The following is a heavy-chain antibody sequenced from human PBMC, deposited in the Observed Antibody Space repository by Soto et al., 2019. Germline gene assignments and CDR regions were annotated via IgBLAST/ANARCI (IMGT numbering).Heavy chain of an antibody. CDR1: GFTFRIYS. Sequence: EVQLVESGGGLVQPGGSLRLSCAASGFTFRIYSMNWIRQAPGKGLEWVSYMTSDIKTIHYADSVNGRFTISRDNARNSVYLQMTSLRDEDTAVYYCARSVEGHFDYWGQGTLVTVSS. J-gene: IGHJ4*02. V-gene: IGHV3-48*02. D-gene: IGHD6-19*01. CDR2: MTSDIKTI. CDR3: ARSVEGHFDY.